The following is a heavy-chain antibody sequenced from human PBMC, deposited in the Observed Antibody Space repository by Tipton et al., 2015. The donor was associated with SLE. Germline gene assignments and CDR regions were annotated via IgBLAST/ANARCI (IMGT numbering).Heavy chain of an antibody. CDR1: NGSISSYY. J-gene: IGHJ4*02. CDR3: ARGIAVSDYLDF. Sequence: TLSLTCTVSNGSISSYYWSWIRQHPGEGLEWIGYIFFTGTAYYNPSLKSRLSMSVDTSKNQFSLNLSSVTAADTAIYYCARGIAVSDYLDFWGQGTQVTVSS. V-gene: IGHV4-59*06. D-gene: IGHD6-19*01. CDR2: IFFTGTA.